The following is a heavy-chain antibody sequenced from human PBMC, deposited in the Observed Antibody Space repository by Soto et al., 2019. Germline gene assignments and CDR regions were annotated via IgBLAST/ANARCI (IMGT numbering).Heavy chain of an antibody. Sequence: PGGSLRLSCAASGFTFSSYGMHWVRQAPGKGLEWVAVIWYDGSNKYYADSVKGRFTISRDNSKNTLYLQMNSLRAEDTAVYYCARALAAAGSYYYYGMDVWGQGTTVTVSS. D-gene: IGHD6-13*01. V-gene: IGHV3-33*01. J-gene: IGHJ6*02. CDR3: ARALAAAGSYYYYGMDV. CDR1: GFTFSSYG. CDR2: IWYDGSNK.